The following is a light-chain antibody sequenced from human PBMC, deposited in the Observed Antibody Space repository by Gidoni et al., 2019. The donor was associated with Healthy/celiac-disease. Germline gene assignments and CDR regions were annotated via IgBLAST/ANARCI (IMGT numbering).Light chain of an antibody. Sequence: DIQMTQSPSSLSASVGDRVTITCRASQNISSYLNWYQQKPGKAPKLLIYAASSLQSGVPSRFSGSGSGTDFTLTISSLQPEDFATYYCQQSYSTPYTFXQXTKLEIK. J-gene: IGKJ2*01. CDR3: QQSYSTPYT. V-gene: IGKV1-39*01. CDR1: QNISSY. CDR2: AAS.